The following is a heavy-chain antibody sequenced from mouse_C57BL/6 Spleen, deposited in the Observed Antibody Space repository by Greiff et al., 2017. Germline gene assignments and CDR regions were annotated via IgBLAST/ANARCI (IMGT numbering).Heavy chain of an antibody. Sequence: EVQVVESGGGLVQPGGSLKLSCAASGFTFSDYYMYWVRQTPEKRLEWVAYISNGGGSTYYPDTVKGRFTISRDNAKNTLYLQMSRLKSEDTAMYYCARHPSHYCSSSYWYFDVWGTGTTVTVSS. CDR3: ARHPSHYCSSSYWYFDV. V-gene: IGHV5-12*01. J-gene: IGHJ1*03. CDR1: GFTFSDYY. CDR2: ISNGGGST. D-gene: IGHD1-1*01.